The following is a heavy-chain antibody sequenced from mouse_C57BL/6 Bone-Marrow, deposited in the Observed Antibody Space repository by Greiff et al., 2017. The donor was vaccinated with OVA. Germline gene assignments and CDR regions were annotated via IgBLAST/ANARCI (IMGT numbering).Heavy chain of an antibody. CDR2: ISSGGDYT. J-gene: IGHJ4*01. Sequence: EVMLVESGEGLVKPGGSLKLSCAASGFTFSSYAMSWVRQTPEKRLEWVAYISSGGDYTYYADTVKGRFTISRDNARNTLYLQMSSLKSEDTARYYCTRDGYYAMDDWGKGTSVTVSS. D-gene: IGHD2-3*01. CDR3: TRDGYYAMDD. V-gene: IGHV5-9-1*02. CDR1: GFTFSSYA.